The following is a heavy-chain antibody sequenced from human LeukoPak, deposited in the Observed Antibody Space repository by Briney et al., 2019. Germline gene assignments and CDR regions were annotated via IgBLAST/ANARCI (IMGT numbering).Heavy chain of an antibody. CDR2: IYPGDSDT. V-gene: IGHV5-51*01. CDR1: GYTFINYW. D-gene: IGHD6-13*01. J-gene: IGHJ4*02. CDR3: ARMYSSSWGGYFDY. Sequence: GESLKISCEASGYTFINYWIAWVRQMPGKGLEWMGIIYPGDSDTRYSPSFQGQVTISADKSITTAYVQWSSLKASDTAIYYCARMYSSSWGGYFDYWGQGTLVTVSS.